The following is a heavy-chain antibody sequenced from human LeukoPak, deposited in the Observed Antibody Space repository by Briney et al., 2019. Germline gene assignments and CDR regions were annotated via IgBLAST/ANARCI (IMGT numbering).Heavy chain of an antibody. CDR3: ASLQFGAHFDY. Sequence: SETLSLTCTVSGYSISSGYYWGWIRQPPGKGLEWIGSIYHSGSTYYNPSLKSRVTISVDTSKNQFSLKLSSVTAADTAVYYCASLQFGAHFDYWGQGTLVTVSS. CDR1: GYSISSGYY. V-gene: IGHV4-38-2*02. D-gene: IGHD3-3*01. CDR2: IYHSGST. J-gene: IGHJ4*02.